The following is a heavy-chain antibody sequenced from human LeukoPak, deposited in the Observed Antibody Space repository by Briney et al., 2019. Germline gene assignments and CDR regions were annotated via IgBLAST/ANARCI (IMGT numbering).Heavy chain of an antibody. CDR2: ISESGGSA. J-gene: IGHJ4*02. V-gene: IGHV3-23*01. Sequence: PGGSLRLSCAASGFTFNSYAMSWVRQAPGEGLEWVSGISESGGSAFYTDSVKGRFTISRDNSKDTLFLQMNSLRAEDTAVYYCAKASAFYFDTSGYPIPHYYDFWGQGTLVTVSA. CDR1: GFTFNSYA. D-gene: IGHD3-22*01. CDR3: AKASAFYFDTSGYPIPHYYDF.